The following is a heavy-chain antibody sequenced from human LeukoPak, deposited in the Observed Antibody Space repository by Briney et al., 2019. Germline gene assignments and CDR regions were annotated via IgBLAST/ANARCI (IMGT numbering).Heavy chain of an antibody. CDR3: ARHATVYANWFDP. V-gene: IGHV4-59*08. CDR1: GGSISSYY. D-gene: IGHD4-11*01. Sequence: SETLSLTCTVSGGSISSYYWSWIRQPPGKGLEWIGYICYSGSTNYNPSLKSRVTISVDTSKNQFSLKLSSVTAADTAVYYCARHATVYANWFDPWGQGTLVTVSS. J-gene: IGHJ5*02. CDR2: ICYSGST.